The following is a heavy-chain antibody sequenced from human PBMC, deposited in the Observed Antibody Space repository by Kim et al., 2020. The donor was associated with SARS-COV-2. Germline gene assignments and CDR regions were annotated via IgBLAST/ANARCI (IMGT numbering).Heavy chain of an antibody. CDR3: ARGTGNYVVRYYYYYGMDV. D-gene: IGHD4-4*01. CDR1: GGTFSSYA. J-gene: IGHJ6*02. Sequence: SVKVSCKASGGTFSSYAISWVRQAPGQGLEWMGGIIPIFGTANYAQKFQGRVTITADESTSTAYMELSSLRSEDTAVYYCARGTGNYVVRYYYYYGMDVWGQGTTVTVSS. CDR2: IIPIFGTA. V-gene: IGHV1-69*13.